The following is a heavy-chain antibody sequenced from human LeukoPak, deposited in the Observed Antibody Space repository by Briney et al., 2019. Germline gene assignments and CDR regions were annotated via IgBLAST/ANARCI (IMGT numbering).Heavy chain of an antibody. CDR3: AREYDYDILTGYYDY. D-gene: IGHD3-9*01. CDR1: GFTFSSYA. CDR2: ISYDGSSK. Sequence: GRSLRLSCAASGFTFSSYAMHWVRQAPGKGQEWAAVISYDGSSKSYADSVKGRFTISRDNSKNTLYLQMNSLRAEDTAVYYCAREYDYDILTGYYDYWGQGTLVTVSS. J-gene: IGHJ4*02. V-gene: IGHV3-30*04.